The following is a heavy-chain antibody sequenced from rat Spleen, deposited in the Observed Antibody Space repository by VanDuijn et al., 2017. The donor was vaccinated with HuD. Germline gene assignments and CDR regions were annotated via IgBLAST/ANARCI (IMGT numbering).Heavy chain of an antibody. Sequence: QVQLKESGPGLVQPSQTLSLTCTVSGFSLTNYNVSWVRQPPGKGLEWMGVIWTGGATAYNSLLKSRLSISRDISKSQVFLKMNSLQTEDTATYYCARDRGITMMVPLMDAWGQGASVTVSS. V-gene: IGHV2-43*01. D-gene: IGHD1-12*03. CDR3: ARDRGITMMVPLMDA. CDR1: GFSLTNYN. J-gene: IGHJ4*01. CDR2: IWTGGAT.